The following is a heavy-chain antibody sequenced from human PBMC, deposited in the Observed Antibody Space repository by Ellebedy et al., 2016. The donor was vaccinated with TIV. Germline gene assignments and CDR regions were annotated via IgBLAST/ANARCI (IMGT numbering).Heavy chain of an antibody. CDR3: ARTADSYGPSDSDY. CDR1: GGSISSYY. CDR2: IYYSGST. Sequence: SETLSLXCTVSGGSISSYYWSWIRQPPGKGLEWIGYIYYSGSTNYNPSLKSRVTISVDTSKNQFSLKLSSVTAADTAVYYCARTADSYGPSDSDYWGQGTLVTVSS. J-gene: IGHJ4*02. V-gene: IGHV4-59*08. D-gene: IGHD5-18*01.